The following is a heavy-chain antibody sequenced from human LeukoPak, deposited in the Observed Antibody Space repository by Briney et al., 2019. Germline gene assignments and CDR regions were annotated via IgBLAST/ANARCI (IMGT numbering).Heavy chain of an antibody. J-gene: IGHJ4*02. CDR3: ARGRIDYFDSSGYSGYFDY. Sequence: PSETLSLTCAVSGYSISSGYYWGWIRQPPGKGLEWIGSIYHSGSTYHNPSLKSRVTISVDTSQNQFSLKLSSVTAADTAVYYCARGRIDYFDSSGYSGYFDYWGQGTLVTVSS. CDR1: GYSISSGYY. D-gene: IGHD3-22*01. CDR2: IYHSGST. V-gene: IGHV4-38-2*01.